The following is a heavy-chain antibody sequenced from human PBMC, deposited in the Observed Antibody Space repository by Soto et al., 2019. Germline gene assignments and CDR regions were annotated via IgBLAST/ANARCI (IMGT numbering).Heavy chain of an antibody. D-gene: IGHD3-3*01. CDR1: GFTLTTYW. J-gene: IGHJ4*02. V-gene: IGHV5-51*01. CDR2: IYPDDSDT. Sequence: ESLKISCKGSGFTLTTYWIGWVRQVPGKGLEWMGVIYPDDSDTRYSPSFQGRVTISADKSNSTAYLQWSSLEASDTAVYYCARAFRSNYYAFWGQGTLVTVSS. CDR3: ARAFRSNYYAF.